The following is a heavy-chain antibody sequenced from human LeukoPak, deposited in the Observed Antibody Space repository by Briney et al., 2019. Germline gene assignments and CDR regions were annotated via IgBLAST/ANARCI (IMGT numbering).Heavy chain of an antibody. CDR2: IGSSGSFT. CDR1: GFTFSDYY. D-gene: IGHD6-13*01. Sequence: PGRSLRLSCAASGFTFSDYYMSWIRQAPGQGLGWVSYIGSSGSFTNYADSVKGRFTISRDNTKNSLYLQMNSLRPEDTAVYYCARVGTIAAAGTYDYWGQGTLVAVSS. J-gene: IGHJ4*02. CDR3: ARVGTIAAAGTYDY. V-gene: IGHV3-11*05.